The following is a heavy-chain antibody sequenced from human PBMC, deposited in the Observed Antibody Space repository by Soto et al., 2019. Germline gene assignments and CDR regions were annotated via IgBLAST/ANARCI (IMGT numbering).Heavy chain of an antibody. CDR2: IYYSGST. V-gene: IGHV4-39*01. CDR3: ERHSSSWQDSDY. CDR1: GGSISSSSYY. Sequence: SETLSLTCTVSGGSISSSSYYWGWIRQPPGKGLEWIGSIYYSGSTYYNPSLKSRVTISVDTSKNQFSLKLSSVTAADTAVYYCERHSSSWQDSDYWGQGTLVTVSS. J-gene: IGHJ4*02. D-gene: IGHD6-13*01.